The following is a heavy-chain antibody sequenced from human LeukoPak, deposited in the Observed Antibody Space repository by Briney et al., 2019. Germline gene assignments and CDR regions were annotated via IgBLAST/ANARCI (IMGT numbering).Heavy chain of an antibody. CDR3: ARHPYSPSDYYDSSGPPSGFDY. D-gene: IGHD3-22*01. CDR1: GGSFSGYY. V-gene: IGHV4-34*01. Sequence: SETLSLTCAVYGGSFSGYYWSWIRQPPGKGLEWIGEVNHSGSTNYNPSLKSRVTISVDTSKNQFSLKLSSVTAADTAVYYCARHPYSPSDYYDSSGPPSGFDYWGQGTLVTVSS. J-gene: IGHJ4*02. CDR2: VNHSGST.